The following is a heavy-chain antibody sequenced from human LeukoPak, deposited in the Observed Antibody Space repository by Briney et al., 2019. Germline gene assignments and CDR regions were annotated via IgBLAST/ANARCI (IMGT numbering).Heavy chain of an antibody. CDR1: GFPFSNAW. J-gene: IGHJ4*02. CDR2: IKSKTDGGTT. V-gene: IGHV3-15*01. CDR3: TTGSHGDPSRFDY. Sequence: PGGSLGLSFAASGFPFSNAWMSWSGKPPGKGLEWFGRIKSKTDGGTTDYAAPVKGRFTISRDDSKNTLYLQMNSLKTEDTAVYYCTTGSHGDPSRFDYWGQGTLVTVSS. D-gene: IGHD4-17*01.